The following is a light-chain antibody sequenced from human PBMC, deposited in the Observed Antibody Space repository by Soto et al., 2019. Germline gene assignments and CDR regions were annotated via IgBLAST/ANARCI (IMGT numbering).Light chain of an antibody. Sequence: QSVLTQPPSASGYPGQSVPISCSGTGGDIGRYDFVSWYQQYPGKVPKLLIYEVDKRPSGVPDRFSGSKSGDRASLTVSGRRPEDEADYHCSAYAGGNIVIFGGGTKITVL. CDR3: SAYAGGNIVI. CDR2: EVD. J-gene: IGLJ2*01. CDR1: GGDIGRYDF. V-gene: IGLV2-8*01.